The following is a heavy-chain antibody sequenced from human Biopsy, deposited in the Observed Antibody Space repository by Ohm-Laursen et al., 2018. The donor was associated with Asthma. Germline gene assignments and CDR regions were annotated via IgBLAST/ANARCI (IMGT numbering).Heavy chain of an antibody. J-gene: IGHJ6*02. V-gene: IGHV1-18*01. D-gene: IGHD3-9*01. CDR3: ARDQGSALSGAGMDV. Sequence: SVKVSCKTSGYTFTTYGISWLRQAPGQGLEWMGWISTYNGNTKYGRKVQGRVTMTTDTATSTAYIYLRSLRSDDTAVYYCARDQGSALSGAGMDVWGQGTTVTVSS. CDR1: GYTFTTYG. CDR2: ISTYNGNT.